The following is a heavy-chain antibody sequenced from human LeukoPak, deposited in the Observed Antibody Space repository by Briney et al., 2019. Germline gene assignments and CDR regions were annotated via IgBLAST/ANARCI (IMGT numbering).Heavy chain of an antibody. CDR3: ARVSRGRRVPRGAFDI. CDR2: INHSGST. Sequence: PSETLSLTCAVYGGSFSGYYWSWIRQPPGKGLEWIGEINHSGSTNYNPSLKSRVTISVDTSKNQFSLKLSSVTAADTAVYYCARVSRGRRVPRGAFDIWGQGTMVTVSS. CDR1: GGSFSGYY. V-gene: IGHV4-34*01. J-gene: IGHJ3*02. D-gene: IGHD2-15*01.